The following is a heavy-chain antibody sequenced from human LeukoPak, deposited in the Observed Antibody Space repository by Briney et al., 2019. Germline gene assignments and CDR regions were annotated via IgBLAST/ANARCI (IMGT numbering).Heavy chain of an antibody. CDR1: GFTFSSYG. CDR3: AKVLVGNDAFDI. Sequence: QSGRSLRLSCAASGFTFSSYGMHWVRQAPGKGLEWVAVIWYDGSNKYYADSVKGRFTISRDNSKNTLYLQMNSPRAEDTAVYYCAKVLVGNDAFDIWGQGTMVTVSS. J-gene: IGHJ3*02. CDR2: IWYDGSNK. V-gene: IGHV3-33*06. D-gene: IGHD2-2*01.